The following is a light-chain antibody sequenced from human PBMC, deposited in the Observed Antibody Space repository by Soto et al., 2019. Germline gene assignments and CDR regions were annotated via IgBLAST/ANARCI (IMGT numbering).Light chain of an antibody. J-gene: IGLJ1*01. CDR1: SSDVGGYNY. Sequence: QSALIQTASVSGSPGQSITISCTGTSSDVGGYNYVSWYQQHPGKAPKLMIYEVSNRPSGVSNRFSGSKSGNTASLTISGLQAEYEVDYYCSSYTSSSTRVFGTGTKLTVL. CDR3: SSYTSSSTRV. CDR2: EVS. V-gene: IGLV2-14*01.